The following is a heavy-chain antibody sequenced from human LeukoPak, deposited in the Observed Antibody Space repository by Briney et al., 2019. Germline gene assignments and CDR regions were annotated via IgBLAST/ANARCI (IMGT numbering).Heavy chain of an antibody. Sequence: PGGSLILSCATSGFTFSVYGMHWVRQAPGKGLEWGAFIQYDGSYKFYADSVQGRFSISRDNSKNTLFLQMNSLRPEDTALYYCAKTSDQLLYSKFDFWGQGTLVTVSS. CDR3: AKTSDQLLYSKFDF. CDR2: IQYDGSYK. D-gene: IGHD2-2*02. V-gene: IGHV3-30*02. CDR1: GFTFSVYG. J-gene: IGHJ4*02.